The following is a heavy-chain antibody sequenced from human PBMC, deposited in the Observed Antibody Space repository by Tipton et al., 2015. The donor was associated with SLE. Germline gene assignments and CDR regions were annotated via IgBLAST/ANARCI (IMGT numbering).Heavy chain of an antibody. CDR3: ARDNGRDHWCDP. J-gene: IGHJ5*02. CDR2: ILFDERDK. D-gene: IGHD2-8*01. V-gene: IGHV3-33*01. Sequence: SLRLSCEASGFSFRNYGMHWVRQAPGKGLEWVAVILFDERDKYYTDSVKGRFTISRDNSKNRVYLQMNSLTADDTAVYYCARDNGRDHWCDPWGQGTLVTVSS. CDR1: GFSFRNYG.